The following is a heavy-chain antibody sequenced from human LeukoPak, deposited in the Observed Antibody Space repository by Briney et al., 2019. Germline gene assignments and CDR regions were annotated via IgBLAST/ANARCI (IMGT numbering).Heavy chain of an antibody. CDR1: GFTFSSYS. Sequence: AGSLRLSCAASGFTFSSYSMNWVRQAPGKGLEWVSSISSSSSYIYYADSVKGRFTISRDNSKNTLYLQMNSLRAEDTAVYYCAEDPNYYDSSGLTYYFDYWGQGTLVTVSS. CDR3: AEDPNYYDSSGLTYYFDY. CDR2: ISSSSSYI. D-gene: IGHD3-22*01. V-gene: IGHV3-21*04. J-gene: IGHJ4*02.